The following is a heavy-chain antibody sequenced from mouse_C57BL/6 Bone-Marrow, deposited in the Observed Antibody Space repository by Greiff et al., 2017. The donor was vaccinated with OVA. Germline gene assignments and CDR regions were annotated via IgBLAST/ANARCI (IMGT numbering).Heavy chain of an antibody. CDR2: IDPENGDT. CDR1: GFNIKDDY. D-gene: IGHD1-1*01. CDR3: TTYNYYGNYFDY. V-gene: IGHV14-4*01. J-gene: IGHJ2*01. Sequence: EVQLQESGAELVRPGASVKLSCTASGFNIKDDYMHWVKQRPEQGLEWIGWIDPENGDTEYASKFQGKATITADTSSNTAYLQLSSLTSEDTAVYYCTTYNYYGNYFDYWGQGTTLTVSS.